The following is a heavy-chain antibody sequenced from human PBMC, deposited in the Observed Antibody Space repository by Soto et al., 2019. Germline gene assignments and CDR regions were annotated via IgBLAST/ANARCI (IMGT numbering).Heavy chain of an antibody. CDR1: GGSISSGDYY. V-gene: IGHV4-30-4*01. CDR3: ARERGTDCSGGSCYSEGPIDY. J-gene: IGHJ4*02. D-gene: IGHD2-15*01. CDR2: IYYSGST. Sequence: SETLSLTCTVSGGSISSGDYYWSWIRQPPGKGLEWFGYIYYSGSTYYNPSLKSRVTISVDTSKNQFSLKLSSVTAADTAVYYCARERGTDCSGGSCYSEGPIDYWGQGTLVTVSS.